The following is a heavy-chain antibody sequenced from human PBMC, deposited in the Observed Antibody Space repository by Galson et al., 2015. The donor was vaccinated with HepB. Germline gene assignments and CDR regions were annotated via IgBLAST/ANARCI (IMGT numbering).Heavy chain of an antibody. D-gene: IGHD6-13*01. V-gene: IGHV1-69*02. CDR3: ARISHYSSSWYDY. CDR1: GGTFSSYT. J-gene: IGHJ4*02. Sequence: SVKVSCKASGGTFSSYTISWVRQAPGQGLEWMGRIIPILGIANYAQKFQGRVTITADKSTSTAYMELSSLRSEDTAVYYCARISHYSSSWYDYWGQGTLVTVSS. CDR2: IIPILGIA.